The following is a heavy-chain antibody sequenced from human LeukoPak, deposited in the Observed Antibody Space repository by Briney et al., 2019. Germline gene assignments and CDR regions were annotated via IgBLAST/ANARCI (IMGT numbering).Heavy chain of an antibody. Sequence: GRSLRLSCAASELTFSTFGMHWVRQAPGKGLEWVAVISYDGRNTYYAESVKGRFTISRDNSKNTLYLQMNSLKSDDTAVYYCAKDRLVVAPAAMTSNFDSWGQGTLVTVSS. CDR1: ELTFSTFG. CDR2: ISYDGRNT. V-gene: IGHV3-30*18. D-gene: IGHD2-2*01. CDR3: AKDRLVVAPAAMTSNFDS. J-gene: IGHJ4*02.